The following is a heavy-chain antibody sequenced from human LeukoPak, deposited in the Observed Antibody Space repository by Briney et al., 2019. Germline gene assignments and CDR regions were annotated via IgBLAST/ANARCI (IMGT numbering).Heavy chain of an antibody. D-gene: IGHD2-2*02. CDR2: IYPGDSDT. V-gene: IGHV5-51*01. Sequence: KCGESLKISCKGSGYSFTSYWIGWVRQMLGKGLEWMGIIYPGDSDTRYSPSFQGQVTISADKAISTAYLQWSSLKASDTAMYYCARQLGTGRIVVVPADKPLDAFDIWGQGTMVTVSS. CDR1: GYSFTSYW. CDR3: ARQLGTGRIVVVPADKPLDAFDI. J-gene: IGHJ3*02.